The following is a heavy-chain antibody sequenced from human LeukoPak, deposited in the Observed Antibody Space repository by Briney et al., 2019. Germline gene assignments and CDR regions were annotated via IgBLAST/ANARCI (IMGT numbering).Heavy chain of an antibody. D-gene: IGHD5-18*01. J-gene: IGHJ4*02. V-gene: IGHV4-59*01. Sequence: SETLSLTCTVSGGSINNYYWSWIRQPPGKGLEWIGYIYYSGSTNYNPSLKSRVSILVDTSKNQFSLKLSSVTAADTAVYYCARIVPYNYGYVDYWGQGTLVTVSS. CDR2: IYYSGST. CDR1: GGSINNYY. CDR3: ARIVPYNYGYVDY.